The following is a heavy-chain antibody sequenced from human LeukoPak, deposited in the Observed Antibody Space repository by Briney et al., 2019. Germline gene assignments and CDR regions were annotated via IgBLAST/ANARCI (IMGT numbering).Heavy chain of an antibody. CDR3: ARGLINGHDFDY. D-gene: IGHD5-12*01. J-gene: IGHJ4*02. Sequence: ASVKVSCKTSGYSFSGYYMHWVRQAPGQGLEWMGWINPNSGATNYAQNFQGWVTMTRDTSVSTGYMELRRLTSDDTAVYYCARGLINGHDFDYWGQGTLVIVSS. CDR1: GYSFSGYY. CDR2: INPNSGAT. V-gene: IGHV1-2*04.